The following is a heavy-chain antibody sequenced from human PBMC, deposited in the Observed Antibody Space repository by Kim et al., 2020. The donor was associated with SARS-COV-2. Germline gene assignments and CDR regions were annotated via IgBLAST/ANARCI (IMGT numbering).Heavy chain of an antibody. J-gene: IGHJ2*01. D-gene: IGHD7-27*01. V-gene: IGHV4-30-2*04. Sequence: GTTYYPPSLESRVTRSVDTSKNQFSLKLSSVTAADTAVYYCAGGSGEFDLWGRGTLVTVSS. CDR2: GTT. CDR3: AGGSGEFDL.